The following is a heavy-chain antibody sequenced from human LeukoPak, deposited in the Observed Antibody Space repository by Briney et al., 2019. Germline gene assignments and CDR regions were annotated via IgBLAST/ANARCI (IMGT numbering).Heavy chain of an antibody. D-gene: IGHD3-10*01. J-gene: IGHJ5*02. CDR3: ARDFLWGSGSP. Sequence: PGGSLRLSCAASGFTFSSYWMHWVRQAPGKGLVWVSRISTDGSDTTYADFVKGRFTISRDNAKNTLYLQINSLRPEDTAVYYCARDFLWGSGSPWGQGTLVTVSS. V-gene: IGHV3-74*01. CDR1: GFTFSSYW. CDR2: ISTDGSDT.